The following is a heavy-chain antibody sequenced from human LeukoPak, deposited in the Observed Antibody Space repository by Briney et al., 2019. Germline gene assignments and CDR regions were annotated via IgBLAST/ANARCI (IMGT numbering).Heavy chain of an antibody. D-gene: IGHD2-15*01. CDR1: GFTFSSYS. J-gene: IGHJ4*02. CDR2: ISSSSYI. V-gene: IGHV3-21*01. CDR3: ARDYDFYCSGGSCYSPRLSDY. Sequence: GGSLRLSYAASGFTFSSYSMKWVRQAPGKGLEWVASISSSSYIHYADSVKGRFTISRDNAKNSLYLQMNSLRAEDTAVYYCARDYDFYCSGGSCYSPRLSDYWGQGTLVTVSS.